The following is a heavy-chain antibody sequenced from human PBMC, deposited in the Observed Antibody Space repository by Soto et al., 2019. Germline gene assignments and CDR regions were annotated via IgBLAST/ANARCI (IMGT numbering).Heavy chain of an antibody. CDR3: ARGSSSGWYDDY. J-gene: IGHJ4*02. D-gene: IGHD6-19*01. Sequence: SETLSLTCTVSGGSISSYYWSWIRQPPGKGLEWLGYIFHTGSTNYGPSLKSRITISLDTSKNQFSLKLSSVTAADTAMYYCARGSSSGWYDDYWGQGTLVTVSS. CDR2: IFHTGST. CDR1: GGSISSYY. V-gene: IGHV4-59*01.